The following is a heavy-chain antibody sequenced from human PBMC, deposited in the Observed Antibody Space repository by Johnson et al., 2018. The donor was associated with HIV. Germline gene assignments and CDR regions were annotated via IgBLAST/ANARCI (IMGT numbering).Heavy chain of an antibody. CDR3: ARAYMSSGSYYDAFDI. Sequence: VESGGGLVQPGRSLRLSCAASGFTFDGYAMHWVRQVPGKGLEWVSGISWTSVTIGYADSVTGRSTISRDNAKNSLYLQMNSLRAEDTALYYCARAYMSSGSYYDAFDIWGQGTMVTVSS. CDR2: ISWTSVTI. J-gene: IGHJ3*02. D-gene: IGHD1-26*01. CDR1: GFTFDGYA. V-gene: IGHV3-9*01.